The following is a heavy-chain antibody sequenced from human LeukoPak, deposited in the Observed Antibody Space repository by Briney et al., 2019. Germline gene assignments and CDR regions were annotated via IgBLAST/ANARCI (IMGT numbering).Heavy chain of an antibody. V-gene: IGHV4-4*07. D-gene: IGHD1-14*01. CDR1: GGSITSYY. J-gene: IGHJ6*03. CDR3: ARVNPYYYYMDV. Sequence: SETLSLTCTVSGGSITSYYWSWIRQPAGKGLEWIGRIYFSGRTNYNPSLNSRVTTSVDTSKSQFSLKLNSVTAADTAVFYCARVNPYYYYMDVWGKGTTVTISS. CDR2: IYFSGRT.